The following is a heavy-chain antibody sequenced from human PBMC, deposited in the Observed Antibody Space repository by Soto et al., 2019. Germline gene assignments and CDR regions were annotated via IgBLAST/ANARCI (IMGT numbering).Heavy chain of an antibody. J-gene: IGHJ1*01. CDR1: GGSISSGGYS. D-gene: IGHD3-22*01. CDR3: ARERIDRDFQH. V-gene: IGHV4-30-2*01. CDR2: IYHSGST. Sequence: SETLSLTCAVSGGSISSGGYSWSWIRQPPGKGLECIGYIYHSGSTYYNPSLKSRVTISVDRSKNQFSLKLSSVTAAVTAVFYCARERIDRDFQHWGQGTLVTVSS.